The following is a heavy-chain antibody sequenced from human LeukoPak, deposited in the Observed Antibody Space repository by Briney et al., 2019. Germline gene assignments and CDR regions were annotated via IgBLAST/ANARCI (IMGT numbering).Heavy chain of an antibody. CDR2: ISGSGGST. D-gene: IGHD6-25*01. Sequence: GGSLRLSCAASGFTFSSYAMSWVRQAPGKGLQWVSAISGSGGSTYYDSVKGRFTISRDNSKNTLYLQMNSLRAEDTAVYYCAKDRYSSASLLANNPFDYWGQGTLVTVSS. CDR1: GFTFSSYA. V-gene: IGHV3-23*01. J-gene: IGHJ4*02. CDR3: AKDRYSSASLLANNPFDY.